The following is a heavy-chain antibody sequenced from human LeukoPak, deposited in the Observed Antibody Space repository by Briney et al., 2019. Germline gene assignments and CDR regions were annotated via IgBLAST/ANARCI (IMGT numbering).Heavy chain of an antibody. CDR2: IYYSGST. CDR1: GGSISSGGYY. V-gene: IGHV4-31*03. D-gene: IGHD3-10*01. CDR3: ARAGYYGSGRINWFDP. Sequence: SETLSLTCTVSGGSISSGGYYGSWIRQHPGRGLEWIGYIYYSGSTYYNPSLKSRVTISVDTSKNQFSLKLSSVTAADTAVYYCARAGYYGSGRINWFDPWGQGTLVTVSS. J-gene: IGHJ5*02.